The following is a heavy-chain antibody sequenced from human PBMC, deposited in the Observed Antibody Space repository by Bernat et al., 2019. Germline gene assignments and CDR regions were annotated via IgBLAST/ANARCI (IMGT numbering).Heavy chain of an antibody. D-gene: IGHD6-13*01. CDR3: ARGRSWGPYYFDY. CDR1: GFTFSSYA. V-gene: IGHV3-30-3*01. Sequence: QVQLVESGGGVVQSGRSLRLSCAASGFTFSSYAMHWVRQAPGKGLEWVAVISYDGSNKYYADSVKGRFTISRDNSKNTLYLQMNSLRAEDTAVYYCARGRSWGPYYFDYWGQGTLVTVSS. CDR2: ISYDGSNK. J-gene: IGHJ4*02.